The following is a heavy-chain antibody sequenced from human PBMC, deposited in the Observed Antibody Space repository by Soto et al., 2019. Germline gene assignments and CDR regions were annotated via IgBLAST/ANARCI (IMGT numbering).Heavy chain of an antibody. CDR1: GGSISSYY. V-gene: IGHV4-59*01. Sequence: SETLSLTCTVSGGSISSYYWSWIRQPPGKGLEWIGYIYYSGSTNYNPSLKSRVTISVDTSKNQFSLKLSSVTAADTAVYYCARLRWDYYGMDVWGRGTTVTVSS. CDR3: ARLRWDYYGMDV. D-gene: IGHD4-17*01. CDR2: IYYSGST. J-gene: IGHJ6*02.